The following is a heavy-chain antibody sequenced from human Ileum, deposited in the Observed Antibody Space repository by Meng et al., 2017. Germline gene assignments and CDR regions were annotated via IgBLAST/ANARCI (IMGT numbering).Heavy chain of an antibody. CDR1: GGFFSSVYW. V-gene: IGHV4-4*02. CDR3: ASHDFYSLDS. J-gene: IGHJ4*02. Sequence: VRLLVSGPGLVKPSGALSLACGVSGGFFSSVYWWSGVRHPPGKGLEWIGEISQSRSTNYNPSLKSRVTMSVDKSKNQVSLKLSSVTAADTAVYFCASHDFYSLDSWGQGTLVTVSS. CDR2: ISQSRST. D-gene: IGHD3/OR15-3a*01.